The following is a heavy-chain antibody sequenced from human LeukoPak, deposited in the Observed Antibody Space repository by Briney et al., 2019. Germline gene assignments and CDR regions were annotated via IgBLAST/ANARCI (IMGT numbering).Heavy chain of an antibody. Sequence: GGSLRLSCAASGFTFSSYAMSWVRQAPGKGLEWVSAISGSGGSTYYADSVKGRFTISRDNSKNTLYLQMNSLRAEDTAVYYCAKGPQDYGDYVGYFDYWGQGTLVTVSS. CDR1: GFTFSSYA. D-gene: IGHD4-17*01. CDR3: AKGPQDYGDYVGYFDY. CDR2: ISGSGGST. J-gene: IGHJ4*02. V-gene: IGHV3-23*01.